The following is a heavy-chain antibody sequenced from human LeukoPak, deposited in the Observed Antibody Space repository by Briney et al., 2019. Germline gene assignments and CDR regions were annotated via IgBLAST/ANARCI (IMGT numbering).Heavy chain of an antibody. J-gene: IGHJ4*02. Sequence: PGGSLRLSCAASGFTFSSYAMHWVRQAPGKGLEWVAVISYDGSNKYYADSVKGRFTISRDNSKNTLYLQMNSLRAEDTAVYYCARDYKYAFDNWGQGTLVIVSS. CDR2: ISYDGSNK. D-gene: IGHD5-24*01. CDR1: GFTFSSYA. CDR3: ARDYKYAFDN. V-gene: IGHV3-30*04.